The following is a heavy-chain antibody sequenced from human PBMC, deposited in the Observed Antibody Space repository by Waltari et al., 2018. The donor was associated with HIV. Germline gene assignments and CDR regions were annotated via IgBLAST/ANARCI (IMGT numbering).Heavy chain of an antibody. J-gene: IGHJ3*02. V-gene: IGHV4-59*12. CDR1: GPSMMTFY. CDR2: VYSSASPKFSSGTT. Sequence: VQLQESGPRLVKPAETLSLTCNASGPSMMTFYWSWIRQSQASGPEWIGSVYSSASPKFSSGTTIYNPSLTSRVTISLAMSKSQFSLRVRSVTAADTATYYCARGNCNRGSCFVLGFPFDMWGQGATVIVSS. D-gene: IGHD3-16*01. CDR3: ARGNCNRGSCFVLGFPFDM.